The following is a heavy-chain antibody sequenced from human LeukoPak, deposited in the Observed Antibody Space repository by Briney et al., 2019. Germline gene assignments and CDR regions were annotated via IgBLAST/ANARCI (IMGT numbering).Heavy chain of an antibody. CDR3: ARGAYSSSSGFDY. J-gene: IGHJ4*02. V-gene: IGHV1-2*02. D-gene: IGHD6-6*01. CDR1: GYTFTGYY. Sequence: GASVKVSCKASGYTFTGYYMHWVRQAPGQGLEWMGWINPNSGGTNYAQKFQGRVTMTRNTSISTAYMELSSLRSEDTAVYYCARGAYSSSSGFDYWGQGTLVTVSS. CDR2: INPNSGGT.